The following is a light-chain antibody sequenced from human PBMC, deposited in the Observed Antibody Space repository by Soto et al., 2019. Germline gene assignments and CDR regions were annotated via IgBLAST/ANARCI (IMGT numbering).Light chain of an antibody. CDR1: LSVSRN. CDR2: GAS. Sequence: EVGTTQSPATLSVSPGKRATLYCRASLSVSRNLAWYQQKPGQAPSLLIYGASTRATGLPPRFSGSGYGTEFTLPITTLQSEDFAVYSCQQYNNWPRTFGQGTKVDIK. J-gene: IGKJ1*01. V-gene: IGKV3-15*01. CDR3: QQYNNWPRT.